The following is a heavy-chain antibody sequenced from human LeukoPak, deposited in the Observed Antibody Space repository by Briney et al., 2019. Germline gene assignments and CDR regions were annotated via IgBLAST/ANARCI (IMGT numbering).Heavy chain of an antibody. CDR3: ARSPGGVSAAGHPYYFDY. D-gene: IGHD6-13*01. Sequence: ASVKVSCKASGYTFTSYGISWVRQATGQGLEWMGWMNPNSGNTGYAQKFQGRVTITRNTSISTAYMELSSLRAEDTAVYYCARSPGGVSAAGHPYYFDYWGQGTLVTVSS. CDR1: GYTFTSYG. CDR2: MNPNSGNT. J-gene: IGHJ4*02. V-gene: IGHV1-8*03.